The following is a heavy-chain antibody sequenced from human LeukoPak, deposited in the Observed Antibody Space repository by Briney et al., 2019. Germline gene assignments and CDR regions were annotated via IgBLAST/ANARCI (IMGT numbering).Heavy chain of an antibody. CDR1: GFTFTNYW. CDR3: ARDYAQYGMDV. D-gene: IGHD4-17*01. Sequence: GGSLRLSCAASGFTFTNYWMHWVRQAPGMGLVWVSRLPPDELDIIYADSVKGRFTVSRDNAKNTVYLQMNNLRAEDTAVYYCARDYAQYGMDVWGQGTTVTVSS. CDR2: LPPDELDI. V-gene: IGHV3-74*01. J-gene: IGHJ6*02.